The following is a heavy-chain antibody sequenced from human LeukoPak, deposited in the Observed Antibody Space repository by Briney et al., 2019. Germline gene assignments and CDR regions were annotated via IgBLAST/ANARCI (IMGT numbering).Heavy chain of an antibody. CDR3: ARGPSFSDSLYYYYYYMDV. Sequence: GASVKVSCKASGYTFTTYGISWVRQAPGQGLERMGWISPYNGDRNYAQKLQGRVTMTTDTSTSTAYMELRSLRDDDTAVYFCARGPSFSDSLYYYYYYMDVWAKGTAVTVSS. V-gene: IGHV1-18*01. D-gene: IGHD2-21*02. J-gene: IGHJ6*03. CDR2: ISPYNGDR. CDR1: GYTFTTYG.